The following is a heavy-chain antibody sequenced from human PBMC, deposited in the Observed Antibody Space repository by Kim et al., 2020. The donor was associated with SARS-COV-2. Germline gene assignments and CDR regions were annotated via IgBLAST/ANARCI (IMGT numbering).Heavy chain of an antibody. Sequence: ASVKVSCKASGYSFSNYAIYWVRQAPGQRLEWMGWINAGNGNTKYSQKFQGRVTITRDTSASTAYMELSSLRSEDTAVYYCARFPLTFYYDGSGFLWGQGTLVTVSS. J-gene: IGHJ4*02. V-gene: IGHV1-3*01. CDR1: GYSFSNYA. D-gene: IGHD3-22*01. CDR3: ARFPLTFYYDGSGFL. CDR2: INAGNGNT.